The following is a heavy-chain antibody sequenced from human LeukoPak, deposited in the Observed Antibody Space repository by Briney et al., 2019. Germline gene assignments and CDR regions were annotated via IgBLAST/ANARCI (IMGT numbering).Heavy chain of an antibody. V-gene: IGHV3-23*01. CDR3: AKIPMITFGGVVVPAQPFDY. J-gene: IGHJ4*02. CDR1: GFTFSSYA. CDR2: ISGSGGST. Sequence: GGSLRPSCAASGFTFSSYAMSWVRQAPGKGLEWVSAISGSGGSTYYADSVKGRFIISRDNSKNTLYLQMNSLGAEDTAVYYCAKIPMITFGGVVVPAQPFDYWGQGTLVTVSS. D-gene: IGHD3-16*02.